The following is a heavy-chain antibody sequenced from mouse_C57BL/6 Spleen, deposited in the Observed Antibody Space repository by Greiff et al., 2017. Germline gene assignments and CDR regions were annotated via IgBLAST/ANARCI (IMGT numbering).Heavy chain of an antibody. D-gene: IGHD2-3*01. CDR2: INPSSGYT. Sequence: VQVVESGAELARPGASVKMSCKASGYTFTSYTMHWVKQRPGQGLEWIGYINPSSGYTKYNQKFKDKATLTADKSSSTAYMQLSSLTSEDSAVYYCARGSYEYYAMDYWGQGTSVTVSS. V-gene: IGHV1-4*01. CDR3: ARGSYEYYAMDY. J-gene: IGHJ4*01. CDR1: GYTFTSYT.